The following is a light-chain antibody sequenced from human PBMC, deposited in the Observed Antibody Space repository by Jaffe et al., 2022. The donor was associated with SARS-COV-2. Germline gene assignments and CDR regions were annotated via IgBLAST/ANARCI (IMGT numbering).Light chain of an antibody. V-gene: IGKV1-39*01. J-gene: IGKJ4*01. CDR2: AAS. CDR3: QQSYSTPFT. Sequence: DIQMTQSPSSLSASVGDRVTITCRASQRISSYLNWYQQKPGKAPKLLIYAASNLQSGVPSSFSGSGSGTDFTLTISSLQPEDFATYYCQQSYSTPFTFGGGTKVEIK. CDR1: QRISSY.